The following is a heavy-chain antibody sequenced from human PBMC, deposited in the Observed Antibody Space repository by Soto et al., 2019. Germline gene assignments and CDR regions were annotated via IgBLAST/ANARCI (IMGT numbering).Heavy chain of an antibody. J-gene: IGHJ6*02. CDR1: GGTFSSYA. CDR2: IIPIFGTA. D-gene: IGHD6-19*01. CDR3: ARAGPGSGWYFIGYYYYGMDV. Sequence: GASVKVSCKASGGTFSSYAISWVRQAPGQGLEWMGGIIPIFGTANYAQKFQGRVTITADESTSTAYMELSSLRSEDTAVYYCARAGPGSGWYFIGYYYYGMDVWGQGTTVTVSS. V-gene: IGHV1-69*13.